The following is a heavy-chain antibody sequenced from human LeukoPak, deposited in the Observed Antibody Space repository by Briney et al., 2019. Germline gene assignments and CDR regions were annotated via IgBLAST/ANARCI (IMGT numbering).Heavy chain of an antibody. J-gene: IGHJ5*02. CDR3: ATTTKIKDIVVVPAAGPGGWFDP. D-gene: IGHD2-2*01. CDR2: IYYSGST. V-gene: IGHV4-59*12. Sequence: SETLSLTCTVSGGSISSYYWSWIRQPPGKGLEWIGYIYYSGSTNYNPSLKSRVTISVDTSKNQFSLKLSSVTAADTAVYYCATTTKIKDIVVVPAAGPGGWFDPWGQGTLVTVSS. CDR1: GGSISSYY.